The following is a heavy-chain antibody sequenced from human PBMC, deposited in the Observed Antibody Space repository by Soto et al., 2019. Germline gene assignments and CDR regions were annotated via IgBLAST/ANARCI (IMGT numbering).Heavy chain of an antibody. Sequence: EVQLVESGGGLVKPGGSLRLSCAASGFTFSNYNMNWVRQAPGKGLEWVSSMSSSSSYIYYADSVKGRFTISRDNAKNSLYLQMNSLRAEDTAVYYCARGSAEAGTAAIDHWGQRTLVTVSS. J-gene: IGHJ4*02. CDR1: GFTFSNYN. CDR2: MSSSSSYI. D-gene: IGHD6-19*01. CDR3: ARGSAEAGTAAIDH. V-gene: IGHV3-21*01.